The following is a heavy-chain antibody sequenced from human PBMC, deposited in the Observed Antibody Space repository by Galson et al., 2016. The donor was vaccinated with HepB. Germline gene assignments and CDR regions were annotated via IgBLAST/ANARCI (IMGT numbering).Heavy chain of an antibody. CDR1: GFSFHNYG. Sequence: SLRLSCAASGFSFHNYGMHWVRQAPGKGLEWLAVISHDGTVVYYADALEGRFTISRDNPKTTLYLQMNSLRDEDTAMYYCKTAAVGPPASDYSGQGTLVTVSS. CDR3: KTAAVGPPASDY. V-gene: IGHV3-30*03. CDR2: ISHDGTVV. D-gene: IGHD6-13*01. J-gene: IGHJ4*02.